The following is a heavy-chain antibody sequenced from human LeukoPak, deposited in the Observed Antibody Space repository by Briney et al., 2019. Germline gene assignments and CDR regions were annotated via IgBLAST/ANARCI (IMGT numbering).Heavy chain of an antibody. Sequence: GGSLRLSCAASGFTFSSYGMHWVRQAPGKGLEWVAFIRYDGSNKYYADSVKGRFTISRDNSKNTLYLQMNSLRAEDTAVYYCAKDLGPPHYYGSGSYSSTFDYWGQGTLVTVSS. J-gene: IGHJ4*02. D-gene: IGHD3-10*01. CDR2: IRYDGSNK. CDR1: GFTFSSYG. V-gene: IGHV3-30*02. CDR3: AKDLGPPHYYGSGSYSSTFDY.